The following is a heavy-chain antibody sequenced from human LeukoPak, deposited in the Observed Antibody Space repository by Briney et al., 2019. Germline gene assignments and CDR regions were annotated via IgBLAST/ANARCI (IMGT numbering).Heavy chain of an antibody. D-gene: IGHD6-13*01. CDR1: GYTFSNYG. Sequence: GASVKVSCKASGYTFSNYGINWVRQAPGQGLEWMGWISAYNGDTKCPQKFQARVTMTTDTSTSTAYMELRSLRSDDTAMYFCARGGSSWSAEYFQYWGQGTLVTVSS. CDR2: ISAYNGDT. V-gene: IGHV1-18*01. CDR3: ARGGSSWSAEYFQY. J-gene: IGHJ1*01.